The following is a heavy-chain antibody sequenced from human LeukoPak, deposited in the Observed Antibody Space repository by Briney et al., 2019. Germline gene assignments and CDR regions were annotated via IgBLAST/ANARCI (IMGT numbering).Heavy chain of an antibody. Sequence: PGRSLRLSCAASGFTFSSYWMSWVRQAPGKGLGWVANIKQDGSEKYYVDSVKGRFTISRDNAKNSLYLQMNSLRAEDTAVYYCAREGYYDFWSGYYPTYYYYYYMDVWGKGTTVTVSS. CDR2: IKQDGSEK. CDR3: AREGYYDFWSGYYPTYYYYYYMDV. CDR1: GFTFSSYW. J-gene: IGHJ6*03. V-gene: IGHV3-7*01. D-gene: IGHD3-3*01.